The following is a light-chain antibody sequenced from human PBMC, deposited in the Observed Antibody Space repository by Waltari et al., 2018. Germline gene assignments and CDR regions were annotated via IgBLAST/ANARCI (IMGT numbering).Light chain of an antibody. Sequence: QSALTQPASVSGSPGQSITISCTGTSRDVGGYNYVSWHQQHPGKAPTLMIYDVTKRPSGVSNRFSGSKSDNTASLTISGLQAEDEADYYCSSYSSSSTLLFGGGTKLTVL. J-gene: IGLJ2*01. V-gene: IGLV2-14*03. CDR3: SSYSSSSTLL. CDR2: DVT. CDR1: SRDVGGYNY.